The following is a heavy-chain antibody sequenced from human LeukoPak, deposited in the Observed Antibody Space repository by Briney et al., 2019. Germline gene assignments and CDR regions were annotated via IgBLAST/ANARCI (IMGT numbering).Heavy chain of an antibody. CDR3: AIFPGTNRDHYNDY. CDR2: IIPMVNTP. CDR1: GGTFRSYA. J-gene: IGHJ4*02. D-gene: IGHD3-10*01. V-gene: IGHV1-69*13. Sequence: ASVKVSCKASGGTFRSYAINWVRLAPGKGLEWMGGIIPMVNTPKYAQKFQGRVTITADESTSTGYMEVSSLRSEDTAVYYRAIFPGTNRDHYNDYWGQGTLVTVSS.